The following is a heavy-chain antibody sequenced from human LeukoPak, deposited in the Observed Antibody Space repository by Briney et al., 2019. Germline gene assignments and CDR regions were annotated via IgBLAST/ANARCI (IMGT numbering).Heavy chain of an antibody. CDR3: ASNARDILTGYFYHYYYMDV. Sequence: SETLSLTCAVYGGSFSGYYWSWIRQPPGKGLEWIGEINHSGSTNYNPSLKSRVTISVDTSKNQSSLKLSSVTAADTAVYYCASNARDILTGYFYHYYYMDVWGKGTTVTVSS. D-gene: IGHD3-9*01. CDR1: GGSFSGYY. V-gene: IGHV4-34*01. J-gene: IGHJ6*03. CDR2: INHSGST.